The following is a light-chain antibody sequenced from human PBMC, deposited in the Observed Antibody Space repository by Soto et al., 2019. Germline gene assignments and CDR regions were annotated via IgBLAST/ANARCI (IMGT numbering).Light chain of an antibody. Sequence: QSVLTQPPSASGTPGQRVTISCSTSSSNLGDNTVNWYQHVPGTAPKLLIYSYDQRPSGVPDRFPGSKSGTSASLAISGLQSEDEADYYCAAWDASLDGYVFGTGTKVTVL. CDR1: SSNLGDNT. CDR2: SYD. J-gene: IGLJ1*01. CDR3: AAWDASLDGYV. V-gene: IGLV1-44*01.